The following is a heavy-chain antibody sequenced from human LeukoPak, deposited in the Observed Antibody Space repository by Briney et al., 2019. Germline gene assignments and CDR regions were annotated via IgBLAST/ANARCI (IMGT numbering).Heavy chain of an antibody. J-gene: IGHJ4*02. D-gene: IGHD5-12*01. Sequence: SSETLSLTCTVSGGSINNYYWTWIRQPPGRGLEWIGHIYYSGSTYYNPSLKSRVTISVDTSKNQFTLKLSSVTAADTAVYYCAGQAWLLDYWGQGTLVTVAS. CDR1: GGSINNYY. CDR3: AGQAWLLDY. CDR2: IYYSGST. V-gene: IGHV4-59*08.